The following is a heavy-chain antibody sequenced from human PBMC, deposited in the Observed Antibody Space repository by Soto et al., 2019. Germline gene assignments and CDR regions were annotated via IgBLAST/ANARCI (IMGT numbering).Heavy chain of an antibody. D-gene: IGHD5-12*01. CDR2: IYYSGST. V-gene: IGHV4-39*01. J-gene: IGHJ5*02. CDR1: GGSISSSSYY. Sequence: PSETLSLTCTVSGGSISSSSYYWGWIRQPPGKGLEWIGSIYYSGSTYYNPSLKSRVTISVDTSKNQFSLRLSSVTAADTAVYYCAYNSGYDWGDSNWFDPWGQGTLVTVSS. CDR3: AYNSGYDWGDSNWFDP.